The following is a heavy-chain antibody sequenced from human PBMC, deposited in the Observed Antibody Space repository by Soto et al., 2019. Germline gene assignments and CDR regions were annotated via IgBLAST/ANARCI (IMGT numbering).Heavy chain of an antibody. D-gene: IGHD2-2*01. CDR2: IKQDGSEK. V-gene: IGHV3-7*03. J-gene: IGHJ6*02. CDR1: GFTFSSYW. CDR3: ARCRAVVPAAIGRTNYYGMDV. Sequence: GGSLRLSCAASGFTFSSYWMSWVRQAPGKGLEWVANIKQDGSEKYYVDSVKGRFTISRDNAKNSLYLQMNSLRAEDTAVYYCARCRAVVPAAIGRTNYYGMDVWGQGTTVTVSS.